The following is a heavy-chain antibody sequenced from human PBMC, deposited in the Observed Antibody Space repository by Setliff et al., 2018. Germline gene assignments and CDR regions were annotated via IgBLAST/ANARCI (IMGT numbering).Heavy chain of an antibody. V-gene: IGHV3-48*03. CDR3: ARDNDKDFDF. CDR2: ISSSGSTI. CDR1: GFTFSTYE. D-gene: IGHD1-1*01. Sequence: GGSLRLSCAASGFTFSTYEMNWVRQAPGKGLEWVSYISSSGSTIYYRDSVKGRFTISRDNSKNTLYLQISSLRVEDTAVYYCARDNDKDFDFWGQGTLVTVS. J-gene: IGHJ4*02.